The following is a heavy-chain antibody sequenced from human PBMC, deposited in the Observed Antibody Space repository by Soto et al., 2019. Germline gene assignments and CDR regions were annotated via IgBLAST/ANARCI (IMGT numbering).Heavy chain of an antibody. D-gene: IGHD2-15*01. CDR3: ARGVVPPARPPSNCFDP. Sequence: QLQLQESGSGLVKPSQTLSLTCAVSGGSISSGGYSWSWIRQPPGKGLEWIGYIYHSGSTYYNPSLKSRVTISVDRSKKQFSLKLSSVTAADTAVYYCARGVVPPARPPSNCFDPWGQGTMVTVSS. CDR2: IYHSGST. J-gene: IGHJ5*02. CDR1: GGSISSGGYS. V-gene: IGHV4-30-2*01.